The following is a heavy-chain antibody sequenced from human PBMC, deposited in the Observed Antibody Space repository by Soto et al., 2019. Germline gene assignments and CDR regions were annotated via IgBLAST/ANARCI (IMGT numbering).Heavy chain of an antibody. D-gene: IGHD3-10*01. CDR2: IYYSGST. CDR3: AREWGYYGSGSYLGG. CDR1: GGSISSGDYY. Sequence: QVQLQESGPGLVKPSQTLSLTCTVSGGSISSGDYYWSWIRQPPGKGLEWIGYIYYSGSTYYNPSLKSRVTISVDTSKNQFSLKRSSVTAADTAVYYCAREWGYYGSGSYLGGWGQGTLVTVSS. J-gene: IGHJ4*02. V-gene: IGHV4-30-4*01.